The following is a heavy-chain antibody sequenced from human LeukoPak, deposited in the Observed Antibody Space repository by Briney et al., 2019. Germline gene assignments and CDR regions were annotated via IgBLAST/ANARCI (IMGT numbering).Heavy chain of an antibody. Sequence: GGSLRLSCAASGFTFSNYAMTWVRQAPGKGLEWVSTISGGSGSRDYGDSVKGRFTISRDNSKNTLYPQMNSLRAEDTALYYCAKGGGIDAFDFWGQGTMVTVSS. CDR1: GFTFSNYA. J-gene: IGHJ3*01. V-gene: IGHV3-23*01. CDR3: AKGGGIDAFDF. D-gene: IGHD3-10*01. CDR2: ISGGSGSR.